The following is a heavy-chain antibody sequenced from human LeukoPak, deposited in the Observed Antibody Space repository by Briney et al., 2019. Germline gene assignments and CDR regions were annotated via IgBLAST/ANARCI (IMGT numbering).Heavy chain of an antibody. CDR3: AKLAGTYSSGWYTDY. J-gene: IGHJ4*02. Sequence: GGSLRLSCADSGFTFRSYAMTWVRQAPGKGLEWVSGISGSGGSTYFPDSVKGRFTISRDNSKNTLYLQMNSLTAEDTAVNYCAKLAGTYSSGWYTDYWGRGTLVTVSS. CDR2: ISGSGGST. V-gene: IGHV3-23*01. D-gene: IGHD6-13*01. CDR1: GFTFRSYA.